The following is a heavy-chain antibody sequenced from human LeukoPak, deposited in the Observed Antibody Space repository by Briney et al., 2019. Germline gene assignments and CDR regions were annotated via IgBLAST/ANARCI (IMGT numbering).Heavy chain of an antibody. D-gene: IGHD3-10*01. CDR2: ISGSGGST. Sequence: GGSLRLSCAASGFTFSSYAVSWVRQAPGKGLEWISAISGSGGSTYYADSVKGRFTISRDNSKNTLYLQMNSLRAEDTAVYYCAKSPPSVWFGEDMYYFDYWGQGTLVTVSS. V-gene: IGHV3-23*01. CDR1: GFTFSSYA. CDR3: AKSPPSVWFGEDMYYFDY. J-gene: IGHJ4*02.